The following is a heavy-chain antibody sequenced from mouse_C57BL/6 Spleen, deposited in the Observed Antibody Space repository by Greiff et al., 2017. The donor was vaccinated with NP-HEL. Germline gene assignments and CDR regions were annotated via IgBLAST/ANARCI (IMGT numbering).Heavy chain of an antibody. J-gene: IGHJ4*01. CDR2: IWSGGST. D-gene: IGHD2-4*01. CDR1: GFSLTSYG. CDR3: ARMRDDYGLYAMDY. V-gene: IGHV2-2*01. Sequence: VQRVESGPGLVQPSQSLSITCTVSGFSLTSYGVHWVRQSPGKGLEWLGVIWSGGSTDYNAAFISRLSISKDNSKSQVFFKMNSLQADDTAIYYCARMRDDYGLYAMDYWGQGTSVTVSS.